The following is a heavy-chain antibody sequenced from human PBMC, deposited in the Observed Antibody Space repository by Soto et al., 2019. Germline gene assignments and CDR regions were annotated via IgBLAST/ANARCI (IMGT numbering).Heavy chain of an antibody. Sequence: EVQLLESGGGLVQPGGSLRLSCAASGFTFSTYAMSWVRQAPGKGLEWVSVISGSGGRTNHADSVKGRFTISGDNSKNRLFLQMNSLRAGDTAVHYCAKRTDSGYGPYYLEYWGPGSLVTVSS. D-gene: IGHD5-12*01. CDR3: AKRTDSGYGPYYLEY. J-gene: IGHJ4*02. CDR2: ISGSGGRT. V-gene: IGHV3-23*01. CDR1: GFTFSTYA.